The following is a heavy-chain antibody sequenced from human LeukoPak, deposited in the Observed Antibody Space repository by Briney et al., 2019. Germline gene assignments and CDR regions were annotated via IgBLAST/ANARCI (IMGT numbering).Heavy chain of an antibody. Sequence: PGGSLRLSCAASGNYWRHWVRQAPGKGLVWVSHINSDVSWTSYADSVKGRFTISKDNAKNTVYLQMNNLRAEDTAVYYCVSFYATYWGRGTLVTVSS. D-gene: IGHD2-2*01. CDR1: GNYW. J-gene: IGHJ4*02. V-gene: IGHV3-74*01. CDR2: INSDVSWT. CDR3: VSFYATY.